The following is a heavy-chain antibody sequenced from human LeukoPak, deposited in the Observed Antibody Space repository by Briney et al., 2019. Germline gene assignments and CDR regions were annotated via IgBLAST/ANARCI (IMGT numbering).Heavy chain of an antibody. V-gene: IGHV4-34*01. CDR3: ATTTAVTNFDY. J-gene: IGHJ4*02. D-gene: IGHD4-23*01. Sequence: SETLSLTCAVYGESFSGFYWSLIRQPPGKGLQWIGEINHSGSTNYNPSLKSRVTISIDTSKNQFSLKVNSVTAADTAVYYCATTTAVTNFDYWGQGTLVTVSS. CDR1: GESFSGFY. CDR2: INHSGST.